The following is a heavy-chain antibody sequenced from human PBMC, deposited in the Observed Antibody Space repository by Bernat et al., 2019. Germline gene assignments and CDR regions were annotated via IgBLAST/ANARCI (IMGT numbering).Heavy chain of an antibody. CDR1: GFPFVSFG. D-gene: IGHD1-26*01. Sequence: QVQLVESGGGVVNPGGSLELPCPRSGFPFVSFGLPWVPQAPGKGLEWVAFIRFDGSNKYYADSVKGRFTISRDNSKSTLYLQMNSLRAEDTAVYYCAKDGGSYWNCDYWGQGTLVTVSS. CDR2: IRFDGSNK. J-gene: IGHJ4*02. CDR3: AKDGGSYWNCDY. V-gene: IGHV3-30*02.